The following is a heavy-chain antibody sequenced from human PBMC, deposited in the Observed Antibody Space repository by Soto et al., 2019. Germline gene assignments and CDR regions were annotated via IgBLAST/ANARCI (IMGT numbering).Heavy chain of an antibody. CDR1: GFSLTTIGVG. Sequence: QITLKESGPTLVKPTQTLTLTCSFSGFSLTTIGVGVSWIRQPPGKALEWLALIYWDDGTRYSPPLKNRLTITKDTSKNQVVLTMTNMDPVDTGTYFCAQSSGWLCSNWGQGTLVTVSS. D-gene: IGHD3-10*02. CDR2: IYWDDGT. CDR3: AQSSGWLCSN. V-gene: IGHV2-5*02. J-gene: IGHJ4*02.